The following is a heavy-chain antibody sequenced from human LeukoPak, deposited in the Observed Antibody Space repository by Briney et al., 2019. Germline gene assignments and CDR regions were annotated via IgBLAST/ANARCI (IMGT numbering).Heavy chain of an antibody. J-gene: IGHJ3*02. CDR2: ISGSNSYI. Sequence: GGSLRLSCAASGFSVSSYSMTWVRQAPGKGLEWVSCISGSNSYIYYADSVKGRFTISRDNAKNLLFLQMNGLRAEDTALYYCARGRSITLLRGVAMSDGFDIWGQGAMVAVSS. D-gene: IGHD3-10*01. CDR1: GFSVSSYS. CDR3: ARGRSITLLRGVAMSDGFDI. V-gene: IGHV3-21*06.